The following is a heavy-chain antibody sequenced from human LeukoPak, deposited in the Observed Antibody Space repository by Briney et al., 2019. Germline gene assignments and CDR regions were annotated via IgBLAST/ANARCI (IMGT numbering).Heavy chain of an antibody. CDR2: ISSSSSYI. V-gene: IGHV3-21*01. CDR3: ARDRVTGEAFDI. CDR1: GFTVSSNY. D-gene: IGHD1-20*01. J-gene: IGHJ3*02. Sequence: PGGSLRLSCAASGFTVSSNYMSWVRQAPGKGLEWVSSISSSSSYIYYADSVKGRFTISRDNAKNSLYLQMNSLRAEDTAVYYCARDRVTGEAFDIWGQGTMVTVSS.